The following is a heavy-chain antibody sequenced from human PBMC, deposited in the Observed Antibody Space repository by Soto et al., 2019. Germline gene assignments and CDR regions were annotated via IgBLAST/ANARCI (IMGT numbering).Heavy chain of an antibody. CDR2: ISYDGTNQ. D-gene: IGHD2-15*01. J-gene: IGHJ4*02. CDR3: VGGQYYFAY. V-gene: IGHV3-30*03. Sequence: QVQLVESGGGVVQPGRSLRLSCAASGFPFSSYGMHWVRQAPGKGLDWVALISYDGTNQYYADSVKGRFTVSRDNSKNALNLHMSSLRAEDTAVYYCVGGQYYFAYCGQGTLVSVSS. CDR1: GFPFSSYG.